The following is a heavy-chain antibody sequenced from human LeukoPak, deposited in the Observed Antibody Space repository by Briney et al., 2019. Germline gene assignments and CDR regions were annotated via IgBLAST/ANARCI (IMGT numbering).Heavy chain of an antibody. CDR3: ARDMTGSSGYDGAFDI. CDR1: GYSISSGYY. CDR2: IYHSGST. V-gene: IGHV4-38-2*02. Sequence: SETLSLTCTVSGYSISSGYYWGWIRQPPGKGLEWIGSIYHSGSTYYNPSLKSRVTISVDTSKNQFSLKLSSVTAADTAVYYCARDMTGSSGYDGAFDIWGQGTMVTVSS. D-gene: IGHD3-22*01. J-gene: IGHJ3*02.